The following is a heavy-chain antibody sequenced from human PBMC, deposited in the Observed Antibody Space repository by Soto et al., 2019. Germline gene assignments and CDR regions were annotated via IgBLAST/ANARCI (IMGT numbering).Heavy chain of an antibody. J-gene: IGHJ6*03. D-gene: IGHD2-2*01. CDR1: GGSFSGYY. Sequence: SETLSLTCAVYGGSFSGYYWSWIRQPPGKGLEWIGEINHSGSTNYNPSLKSRVTISVDTSKNQFSLKLSSVTAADTAVYYCAKYVRIPAAIFFVHYYYYYMHVSCKAPTGT. CDR2: INHSGST. CDR3: AKYVRIPAAIFFVHYYYYYMHV. V-gene: IGHV4-34*01.